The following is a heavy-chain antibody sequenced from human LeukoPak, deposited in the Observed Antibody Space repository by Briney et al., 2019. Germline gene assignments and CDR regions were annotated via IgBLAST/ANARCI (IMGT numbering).Heavy chain of an antibody. Sequence: PGGSLRLSCAASGFTFSSYSMNWVRQAPGKGLEWVSSISSSSSYIYYADSVKGRFTISRDNAKNSLYLQMNSLRAEDTAVYYCASTGRCSGGSCYSRKENYFDYWGQGTLVTVSS. CDR3: ASTGRCSGGSCYSRKENYFDY. J-gene: IGHJ4*02. CDR2: ISSSSSYI. D-gene: IGHD2-15*01. V-gene: IGHV3-21*01. CDR1: GFTFSSYS.